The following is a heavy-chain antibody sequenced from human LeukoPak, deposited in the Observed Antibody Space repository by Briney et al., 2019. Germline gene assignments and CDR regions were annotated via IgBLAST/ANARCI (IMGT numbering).Heavy chain of an antibody. J-gene: IGHJ4*02. CDR1: GFTFSSYA. CDR3: AKVPAVRITIFGVSFDF. V-gene: IGHV3-23*01. CDR2: ISGSGGST. D-gene: IGHD3-3*01. Sequence: QPGGSLRLSCAASGFTFSSYAMNWVRQAPGKGLEWGSAISGSGGSTYYADSVKGRFTISRDNSKNTLYLQMNSLRDEDTAVYYCAKVPAVRITIFGVSFDFWGQGTLVTVSS.